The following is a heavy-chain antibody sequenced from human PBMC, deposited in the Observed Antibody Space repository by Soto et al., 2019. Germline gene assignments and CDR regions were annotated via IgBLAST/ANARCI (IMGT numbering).Heavy chain of an antibody. CDR2: IYSGGST. J-gene: IGHJ3*02. CDR3: ASSYDILTGPQANAFDT. Sequence: LRRSGESSVGKVSRTCMTCVLQAKGKGLEWVSVIYSGGSTYYADSVKGRFTISRDNSKNTLYLQMNSLRAEDTAVYYCASSYDILTGPQANAFDT. V-gene: IGHV3-53*01. CDR1: VGKVSRTC. D-gene: IGHD3-9*01.